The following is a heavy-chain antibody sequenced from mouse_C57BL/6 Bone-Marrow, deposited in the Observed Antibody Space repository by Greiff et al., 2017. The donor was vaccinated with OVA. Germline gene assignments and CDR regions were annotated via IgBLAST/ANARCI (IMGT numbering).Heavy chain of an antibody. V-gene: IGHV1-55*01. J-gene: IGHJ4*01. CDR3: ARRGLTAPRGYAMDY. CDR1: GYTFTSYW. D-gene: IGHD1-1*01. Sequence: QVQLQQPGAELVKPGASVKMSCKASGYTFTSYWITWVKQRPGQGLEWIGDIYPGSGSTNYNEKFKSKATLTVDTSSSTAYMQLSSLTSEDSAVYYCARRGLTAPRGYAMDYWGQGTSVTVSS. CDR2: IYPGSGST.